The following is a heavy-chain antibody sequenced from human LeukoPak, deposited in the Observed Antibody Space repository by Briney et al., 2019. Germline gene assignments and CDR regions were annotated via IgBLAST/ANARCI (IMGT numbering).Heavy chain of an antibody. CDR1: GFTFSSYA. CDR3: ARVRGYGSGPLDY. V-gene: IGHV3-30-3*01. J-gene: IGHJ4*02. Sequence: GGSLRLSCAASGFTFSSYALHWVRQAPGKGLEWVAVISYDGSNKYYADSVKGRFTISRDNSKNTLYLQMNSLRAEDTAVYYCARVRGYGSGPLDYWGQGTPVTVSS. CDR2: ISYDGSNK. D-gene: IGHD3-10*01.